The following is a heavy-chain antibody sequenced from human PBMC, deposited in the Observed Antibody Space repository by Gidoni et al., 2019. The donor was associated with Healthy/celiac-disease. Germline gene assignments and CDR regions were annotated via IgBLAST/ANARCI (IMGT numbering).Heavy chain of an antibody. CDR1: GLTFSSYA. CDR2: ISSNGGSK. V-gene: IGHV3-64D*06. D-gene: IGHD1-20*01. Sequence: EVQLVASGGGLVQPGGSLRLSCSASGLTFSSYAMNWVRQAPGKGLEYVSAISSNGGSKYYADSGKGRFTISRDNSKNTLYLQMSSLRAEDTAVYYCVKGESITGTTGAGWFDPWGQGTLVTVSS. CDR3: VKGESITGTTGAGWFDP. J-gene: IGHJ5*02.